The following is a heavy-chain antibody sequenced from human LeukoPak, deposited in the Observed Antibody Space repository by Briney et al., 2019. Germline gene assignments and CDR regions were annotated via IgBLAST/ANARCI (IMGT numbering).Heavy chain of an antibody. CDR2: IKQDGSEK. D-gene: IGHD1-26*01. V-gene: IGHV3-7*03. CDR1: GFTISTYW. CDR3: AKGSSYSPTLRYYYYYYMDV. J-gene: IGHJ6*03. Sequence: PGGSLRLSCEASGFTISTYWMSWVRQAPGKGLEWVANIKQDGSEKYYVDSVKGRFTISRDNAKNSLYLQMNSLRAEDTAVYYCAKGSSYSPTLRYYYYYYMDVWGKGTTVTVSS.